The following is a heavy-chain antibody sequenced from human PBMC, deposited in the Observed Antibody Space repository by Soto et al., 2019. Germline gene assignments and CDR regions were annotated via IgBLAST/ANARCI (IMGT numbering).Heavy chain of an antibody. V-gene: IGHV1-3*01. CDR3: ARDGIAGDAFDI. J-gene: IGHJ3*02. CDR1: GYTFTSYA. CDR2: INAGNGNT. D-gene: IGHD6-13*01. Sequence: ASVKVSCKASGYTFTSYAMHWVRQAPGQRLEWMGWINAGNGNTKYSQKFQGRVTITRDTSASTAYMELSSLRSEDTAVYYCARDGIAGDAFDIWGQGTMVTVS.